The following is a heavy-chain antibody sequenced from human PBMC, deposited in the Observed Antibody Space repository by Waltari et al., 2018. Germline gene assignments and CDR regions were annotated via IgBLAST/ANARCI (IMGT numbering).Heavy chain of an antibody. Sequence: QLQLQESGPGLVKPSETLSLTCTVSGGSISSSSYYWGWIRQPPGKGLEWIGSIYYSGITYYNPSLKSRVTISVDTSKNQFSLKLGSVTAADTAVYYCARAYGSGRQGGYYYYGMDVWGQGTTVTVSS. D-gene: IGHD3-10*01. CDR3: ARAYGSGRQGGYYYYGMDV. V-gene: IGHV4-39*01. CDR1: GGSISSSSYY. CDR2: IYYSGIT. J-gene: IGHJ6*02.